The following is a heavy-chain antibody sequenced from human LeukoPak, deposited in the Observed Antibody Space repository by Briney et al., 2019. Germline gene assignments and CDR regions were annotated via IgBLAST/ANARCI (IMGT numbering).Heavy chain of an antibody. CDR2: INTDTGNT. D-gene: IGHD1-26*01. J-gene: IGHJ5*02. CDR3: ARWDNWFDP. CDR1: GYPFTSYG. V-gene: IGHV1-3*04. Sequence: AASVKVSCKASGYPFTSYGMHWVRQAPGQSLECMGWINTDTGNTQYSQKFQGRVTITRDISASTAYMELTSLRPEDTAVYYCARWDNWFDPWGQGTLVTVSS.